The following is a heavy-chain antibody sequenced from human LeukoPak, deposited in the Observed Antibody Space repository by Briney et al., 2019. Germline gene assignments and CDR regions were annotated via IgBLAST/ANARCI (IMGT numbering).Heavy chain of an antibody. Sequence: ASVSVSCTASGYTFTVYYMHWVRQAPGQGLEWLGWINPKSGAADYAQQFRGRVTMTRDTSINTDYMEMKRVTSDDTAVYYCARGAEAETSPLDFWGQGTLVIVS. V-gene: IGHV1-2*02. CDR3: ARGAEAETSPLDF. J-gene: IGHJ4*02. D-gene: IGHD6-13*01. CDR1: GYTFTVYY. CDR2: INPKSGAA.